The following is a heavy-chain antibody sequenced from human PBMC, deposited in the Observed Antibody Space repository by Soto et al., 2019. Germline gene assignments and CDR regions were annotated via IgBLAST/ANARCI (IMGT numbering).Heavy chain of an antibody. J-gene: IGHJ4*02. CDR3: ARQKQWLSPFDD. CDR1: GGSITNDDYY. V-gene: IGHV4-31*03. CDR2: IHNSGTT. D-gene: IGHD6-19*01. Sequence: QVQLQESGPGLVKPSQTLSLTCTVSGGSITNDDYYWNWIRQLPGKGLEWIGYIHNSGTTDYNPSLKSRVTIPVDTSKSQFSLKLSSVTAADTAVYFCARQKQWLSPFDDWGQGTLVTVSS.